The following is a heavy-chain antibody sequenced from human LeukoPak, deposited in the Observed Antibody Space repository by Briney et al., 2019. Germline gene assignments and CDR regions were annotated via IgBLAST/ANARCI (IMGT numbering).Heavy chain of an antibody. V-gene: IGHV3-7*01. D-gene: IGHD5-18*01. Sequence: RSGGSLRLSCAASGFTFDDYAMHWVRQAPGKGLEWVANIKKDGSEKYYVDSVKGRFTISRDNAKKSLYLQMNSLGAEDTAVYYCARHLSGITGYTYGRGIDYWGQGTLLTVSS. CDR1: GFTFDDYA. J-gene: IGHJ4*02. CDR2: IKKDGSEK. CDR3: ARHLSGITGYTYGRGIDY.